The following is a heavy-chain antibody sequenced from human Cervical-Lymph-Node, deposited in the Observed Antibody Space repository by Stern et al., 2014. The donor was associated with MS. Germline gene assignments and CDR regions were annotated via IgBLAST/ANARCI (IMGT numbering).Heavy chain of an antibody. J-gene: IGHJ4*02. CDR3: AASFDSTGHPVFY. D-gene: IGHD3-22*01. CDR1: GDSIRSYY. Sequence: MQLVESGPGLVKPSETLSLTCTVSGDSIRSYYWSWIRQPPGKGLEWIGFTHNSGRTNYNPSLKSRLPMSVAATKTQFSRRLTSGTATDTAVYYCAASFDSTGHPVFYWSQGTLVTVSS. CDR2: THNSGRT. V-gene: IGHV4-59*08.